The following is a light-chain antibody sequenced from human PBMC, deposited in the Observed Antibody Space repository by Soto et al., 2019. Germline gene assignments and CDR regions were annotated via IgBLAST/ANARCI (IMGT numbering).Light chain of an antibody. CDR3: QQRSSWPPL. CDR1: QSVGSY. J-gene: IGKJ5*01. Sequence: EIVLTQSPATLSLYPGERATLSCRASQSVGSYLVWYQQKPGQAPRLLIHGASNRATGIPARFSGSGSGTDFTLTISSLEPEDFSVYYCQQRSSWPPLFDQGTRLEIK. V-gene: IGKV3-11*01. CDR2: GAS.